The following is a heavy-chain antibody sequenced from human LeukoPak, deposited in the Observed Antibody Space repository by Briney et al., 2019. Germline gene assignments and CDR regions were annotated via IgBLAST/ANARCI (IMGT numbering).Heavy chain of an antibody. D-gene: IGHD3-10*01. CDR1: GYTFTGYY. CDR2: INPNSGGT. V-gene: IGHV1-2*02. J-gene: IGHJ3*02. Sequence: ASVKVSCKASGYTFTGYYMHWVRQAPGQGLEWIGWINPNSGGTNYAQKFQGRVTMTRDTSISTAYMELSRLRSDDTAVYYCARIPRMVRGISGAFDIWGQGTMVTVSS. CDR3: ARIPRMVRGISGAFDI.